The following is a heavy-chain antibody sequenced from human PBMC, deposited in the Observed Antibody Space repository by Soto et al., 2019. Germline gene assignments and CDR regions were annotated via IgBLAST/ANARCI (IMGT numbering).Heavy chain of an antibody. CDR2: INHSGST. CDR3: ARGAIAAAGTGEWVWFDP. J-gene: IGHJ5*02. V-gene: IGHV4-34*01. D-gene: IGHD6-13*01. Sequence: SETLSLTCAVYGGSFSGYYWSWIRQPPGKGLKWIGEINHSGSTNYNPSLKSRVTISVDTSKNQFSLKLSSVTAADTAVYYCARGAIAAAGTGEWVWFDPWGQGTLVTVSS. CDR1: GGSFSGYY.